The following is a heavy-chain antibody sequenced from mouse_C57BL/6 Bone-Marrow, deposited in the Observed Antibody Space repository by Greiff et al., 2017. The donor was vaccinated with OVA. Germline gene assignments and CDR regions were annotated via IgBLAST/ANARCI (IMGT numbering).Heavy chain of an antibody. V-gene: IGHV1-15*01. CDR1: GYTFTDYE. CDR3: TREGIYGNYVAFFDY. J-gene: IGHJ2*01. CDR2: IDPETGGT. D-gene: IGHD2-1*01. Sequence: QVQLQQSGAELVRPGASVTLSCKASGYTFTDYEMHWVKQTPVHGLEWIGAIDPETGGTAYNQKFKGKAILTADKSSSTAYMELRSLTSEDSAVYYCTREGIYGNYVAFFDYWGQGTTLTVSS.